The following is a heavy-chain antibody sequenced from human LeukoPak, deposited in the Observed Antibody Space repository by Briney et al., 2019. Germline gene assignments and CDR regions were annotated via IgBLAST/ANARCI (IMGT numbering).Heavy chain of an antibody. CDR3: ARGVLSTYYDFWSGYWYYFDY. CDR2: IIPIFGTA. V-gene: IGHV1-69*01. J-gene: IGHJ4*02. D-gene: IGHD3-3*01. CDR1: GGTFSSYA. Sequence: SVKVSCKXSGGTFSSYAISWVRQAPRQGLEWMGRIIPIFGTANYAQKFQGRVTITADESTSTAYMELSSLRSEDTAVYYCARGVLSTYYDFWSGYWYYFDYWGQGTLVTVSS.